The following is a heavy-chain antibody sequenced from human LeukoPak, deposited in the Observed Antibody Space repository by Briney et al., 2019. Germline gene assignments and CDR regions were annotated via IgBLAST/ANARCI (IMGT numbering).Heavy chain of an antibody. D-gene: IGHD2-21*02. J-gene: IGHJ4*02. V-gene: IGHV3-53*05. CDR3: AKGPHCGGDCYLDY. Sequence: GGSLRLSCAASGFTVSSNYMSWVRQAPGKGLEWVSVIYSGGSTYYADSVKGRFTISRDNSKNTLYLQMNSLRAEDTAVYYCAKGPHCGGDCYLDYWGQGTLVTVSS. CDR2: IYSGGST. CDR1: GFTVSSNY.